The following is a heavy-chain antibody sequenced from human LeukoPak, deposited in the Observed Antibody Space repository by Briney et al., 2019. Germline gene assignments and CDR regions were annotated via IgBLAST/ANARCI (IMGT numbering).Heavy chain of an antibody. CDR1: GFTFSSYA. V-gene: IGHV3-9*01. CDR2: ITWNRDNI. J-gene: IGHJ6*02. CDR3: AKDLSSAITSALVLDV. Sequence: GGSLRLSCAASGFTFSSYAMSWVHHTPGKGLEWVAGITWNRDNIGYGDSVKGRFTISRDNVKNVLYLQMNSLRPEDTALYYCAKDLSSAITSALVLDVWGQGTTV. D-gene: IGHD3-22*01.